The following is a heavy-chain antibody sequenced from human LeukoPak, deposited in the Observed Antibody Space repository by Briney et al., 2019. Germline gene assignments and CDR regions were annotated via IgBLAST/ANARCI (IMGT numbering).Heavy chain of an antibody. CDR1: GFTFSSYA. D-gene: IGHD5-18*01. J-gene: IGHJ4*02. V-gene: IGHV3-23*01. CDR2: ISGSGGST. Sequence: GGSLRLSCAASGFTFSSYAMSWVRQAPGKGLEWVSAISGSGGSTYYADSVKGRFTISRDNSKNTLYLQMNSLKTEDTAVYYCTTRDTAFDYWGQGTLVTVSS. CDR3: TTRDTAFDY.